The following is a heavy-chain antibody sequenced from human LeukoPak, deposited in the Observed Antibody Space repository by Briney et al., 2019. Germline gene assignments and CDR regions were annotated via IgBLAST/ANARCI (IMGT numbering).Heavy chain of an antibody. V-gene: IGHV3-23*01. Sequence: PGGSLRLSCAASGFTFSSYAMSWVRQAPGKGLEWVSAISGSGGSTYYADSVKGRFTISRDNSKNTLYLQMNGLRAEDTAVYYCAKDQGLRYLDWLLPTHYYYYYYMDVWGKGTTVTVSS. D-gene: IGHD3-9*01. CDR2: ISGSGGST. J-gene: IGHJ6*03. CDR3: AKDQGLRYLDWLLPTHYYYYYYMDV. CDR1: GFTFSSYA.